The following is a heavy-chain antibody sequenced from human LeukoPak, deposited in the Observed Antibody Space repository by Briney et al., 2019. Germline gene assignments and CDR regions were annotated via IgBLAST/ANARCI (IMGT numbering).Heavy chain of an antibody. CDR3: ATATTSSRTYYYYYGMDV. CDR1: GFTFSSYA. Sequence: GGSLRLSCAASGFTFSSYAMSWVRQAPGKGLEWVSAISGSGGSTYYADSVKGRFTISRDNSKNTLYLQMNSLRAEDTAVYYCATATTSSRTYYYYYGMDVWGQGTTATVSS. J-gene: IGHJ6*02. V-gene: IGHV3-23*01. CDR2: ISGSGGST. D-gene: IGHD1-1*01.